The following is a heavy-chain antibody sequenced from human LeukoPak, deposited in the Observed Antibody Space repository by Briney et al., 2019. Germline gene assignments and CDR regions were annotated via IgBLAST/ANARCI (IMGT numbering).Heavy chain of an antibody. CDR3: ARETGYYDSNGYYSY. V-gene: IGHV3-30*04. Sequence: SGKSLRLSCAASGFTCSSFAKHWVRQAPGSGLEWVAAVSYHGSNTYYADSVKGRFTISRDNSKNTLYLQMNSLRAEDTAVYYCARETGYYDSNGYYSYWGQGTLVTVSS. D-gene: IGHD3-22*01. CDR1: GFTCSSFA. CDR2: VSYHGSNT. J-gene: IGHJ4*02.